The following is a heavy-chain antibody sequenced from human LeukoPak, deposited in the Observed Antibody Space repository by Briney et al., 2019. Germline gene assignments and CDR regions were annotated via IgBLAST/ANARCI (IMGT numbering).Heavy chain of an antibody. CDR1: GFTFSNYA. CDR2: ISGSGATT. D-gene: IGHD3-16*01. CDR3: VRGGRGSYFDH. J-gene: IGHJ4*02. V-gene: IGHV3-23*01. Sequence: GGSLRLSCAASGFTFSNYAMSWVRQAPGKGLEWVSGISGSGATTYNADSVKGRFTISRDNSRTTLYLQMNSLRVDETAVYYCVRGGRGSYFDHWGQGTLVTVSS.